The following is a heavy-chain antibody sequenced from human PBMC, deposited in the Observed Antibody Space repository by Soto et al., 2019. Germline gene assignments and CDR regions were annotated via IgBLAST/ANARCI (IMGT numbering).Heavy chain of an antibody. D-gene: IGHD4-17*01. Sequence: VQLMQSGAXXXQXXXXXXXXXKAXGXXXXXHSXXXVRXAXXXXXXWMGGIITLFGTANYAQNFQGRVTITADQSTSTAYMELNSLRSDDTAVYYCAREVGYGDFSAALLDWGQGTLVTVSS. CDR3: AREVGYGDFSAALLD. CDR2: IITLFGTA. V-gene: IGHV1-69*01. CDR1: GXXXXXHS. J-gene: IGHJ4*02.